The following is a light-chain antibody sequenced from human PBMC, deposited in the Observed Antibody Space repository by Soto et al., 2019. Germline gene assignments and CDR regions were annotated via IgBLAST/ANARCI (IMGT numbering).Light chain of an antibody. CDR3: QQCKNWFSIT. V-gene: IGKV3-20*01. J-gene: IGKJ5*01. CDR1: QSVSSSY. CDR2: SAS. Sequence: EIVLTHSPGTLSLSPGERATLSCSASQSVSSSYLAWYQQKPGQAPRLLMFSASTRATGIPARFSGSGSGTDFTLTISRLEPEDFAVYYCQQCKNWFSITFGQGTRLEIK.